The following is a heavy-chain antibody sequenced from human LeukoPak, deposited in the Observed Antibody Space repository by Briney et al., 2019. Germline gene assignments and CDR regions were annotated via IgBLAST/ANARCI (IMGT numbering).Heavy chain of an antibody. D-gene: IGHD3-22*01. Sequence: SETLSLTCAVYGGSFSGYYWSWIRQPPGKGLEWIGEINHSGSTNYNPSLKSRVTISVDTSKNQFSLKLSSVTAADTAVYYCARTYYDSSGYYWEGGYYYGMDVWGQGTTVTVSS. J-gene: IGHJ6*02. V-gene: IGHV4-34*01. CDR3: ARTYYDSSGYYWEGGYYYGMDV. CDR1: GGSFSGYY. CDR2: INHSGST.